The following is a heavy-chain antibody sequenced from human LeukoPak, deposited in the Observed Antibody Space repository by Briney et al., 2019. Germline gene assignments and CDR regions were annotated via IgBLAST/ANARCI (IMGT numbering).Heavy chain of an antibody. V-gene: IGHV3-11*01. D-gene: IGHD1-26*01. CDR1: GFTFSDYY. J-gene: IGHJ4*02. Sequence: GGSLRLSCAASGFTFSDYYMSWIRQAPGKGLEWVSYISSSGRTIYYADSVKGRFTISRDNAKNSLYLQMNSLRAEDTAVYYCASVGDSGSYFRVLDYWGQGTLVTVSS. CDR2: ISSSGRTI. CDR3: ASVGDSGSYFRVLDY.